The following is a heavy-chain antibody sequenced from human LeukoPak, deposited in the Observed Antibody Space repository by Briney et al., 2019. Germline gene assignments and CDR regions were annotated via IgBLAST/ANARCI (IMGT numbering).Heavy chain of an antibody. CDR3: ARAGIGDHNYYYYYMDV. J-gene: IGHJ6*03. CDR1: GLTFSSYA. Sequence: GGPLRLSCAASGLTFSSYAMSWVRQAPGKGLEWVSAISGSGGSTYYADSVKGRFTISRDNAKNSLYLQMNSLRAEDTAVYYCARAGIGDHNYYYYYMDVWGKGTTVTVSS. D-gene: IGHD6-13*01. V-gene: IGHV3-23*01. CDR2: ISGSGGST.